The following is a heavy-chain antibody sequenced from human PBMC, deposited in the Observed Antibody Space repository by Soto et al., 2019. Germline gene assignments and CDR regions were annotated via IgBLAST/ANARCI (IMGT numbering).Heavy chain of an antibody. CDR2: INAGNGNT. J-gene: IGHJ6*02. CDR1: GYTFTSYA. Sequence: GASVKVSCKASGYTFTSYAMHWVRQAPGQRLEWMGWINAGNGNTKYSQKFQGRVTITRDTSASTAYMELSSLRSEDTAVYYCARKITGTTDYYYYGMDVWGQGTTVTVSS. CDR3: ARKITGTTDYYYYGMDV. D-gene: IGHD1-7*01. V-gene: IGHV1-3*01.